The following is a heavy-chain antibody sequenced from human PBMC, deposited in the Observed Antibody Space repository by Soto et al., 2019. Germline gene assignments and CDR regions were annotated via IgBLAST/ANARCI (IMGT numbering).Heavy chain of an antibody. J-gene: IGHJ5*02. CDR2: IYYSGST. CDR1: GGSISSGGYY. D-gene: IGHD3-10*01. Sequence: SETLSLTCAVSGGSISSGGYYWSWIRQHPGKGLEWIGYIYYSGSTYYNPSLKSRVTISVDTSKNQFSLKLSSVTAADTAVYYCARGGSVITMVRGVIGWFDPWGQGTLVTVSS. V-gene: IGHV4-31*11. CDR3: ARGGSVITMVRGVIGWFDP.